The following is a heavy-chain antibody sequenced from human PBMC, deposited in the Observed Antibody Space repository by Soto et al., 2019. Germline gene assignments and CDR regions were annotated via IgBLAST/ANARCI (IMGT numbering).Heavy chain of an antibody. CDR3: AKGVVPAAMRLDYYYYMDV. J-gene: IGHJ6*03. CDR1: GFTFSSYA. V-gene: IGHV3-23*01. CDR2: ISGSGGST. Sequence: GGSLRLSCAASGFTFSSYAMSWVRQAPGKGLEWVSAISGSGGSTYYADSVKGRFTISRDNSKNTLYLQMNSLRAEDTAVYYCAKGVVPAAMRLDYYYYMDVWGKGTTVTVSS. D-gene: IGHD2-2*01.